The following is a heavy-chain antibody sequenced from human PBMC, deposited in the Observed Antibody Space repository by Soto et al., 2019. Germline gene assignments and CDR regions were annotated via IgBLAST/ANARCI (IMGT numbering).Heavy chain of an antibody. Sequence: PGESLKISCNASGYIFSFYWIGWVRQMPGKGLEWMAIMYPDDSDIRYSPSFEAHVTISADKSTSTAFLQWSSLKASDTAMYYCATAYVYDFENSNYYRDAFDIWGQGTLVTVSS. D-gene: IGHD3-22*01. CDR1: GYIFSFYW. CDR3: ATAYVYDFENSNYYRDAFDI. V-gene: IGHV5-51*01. CDR2: MYPDDSDI. J-gene: IGHJ3*02.